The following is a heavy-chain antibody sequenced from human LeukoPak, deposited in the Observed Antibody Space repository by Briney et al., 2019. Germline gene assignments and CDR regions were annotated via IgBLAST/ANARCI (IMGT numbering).Heavy chain of an antibody. Sequence: KPSETLSLTCTVSGGSISSGSYYWSWIRQPAGKGLEWIGRIYTSGSTNYNPSLKSRVTISVDTSKNQFSLKLSSVTAADTAVYYCARGPLPLPWGQGTLVTVSS. V-gene: IGHV4-61*02. CDR1: GGSISSGSYY. J-gene: IGHJ5*02. D-gene: IGHD1-14*01. CDR3: ARGPLPLP. CDR2: IYTSGST.